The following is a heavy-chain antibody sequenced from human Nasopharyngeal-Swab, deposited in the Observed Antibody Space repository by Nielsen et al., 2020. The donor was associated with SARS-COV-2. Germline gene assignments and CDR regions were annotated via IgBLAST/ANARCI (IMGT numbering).Heavy chain of an antibody. CDR3: ARDLGGGSSYGSGFDY. Sequence: GESLKISCGASGFIFRNYAMHWVRQAPGKGLEWLTIVWGDGNKKYYADSVEGRFTTSRDNSRNTLYLQMNNLRDDDTAVYYCARDLGGGSSYGSGFDYWGQGALVTVSS. V-gene: IGHV3-33*01. CDR2: VWGDGNKK. J-gene: IGHJ4*02. CDR1: GFIFRNYA. D-gene: IGHD3-10*01.